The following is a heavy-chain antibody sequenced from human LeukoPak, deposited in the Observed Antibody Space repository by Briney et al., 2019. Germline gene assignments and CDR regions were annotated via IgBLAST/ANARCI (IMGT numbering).Heavy chain of an antibody. D-gene: IGHD6-13*01. J-gene: IGHJ4*02. CDR2: IYYSGST. V-gene: IGHV4-59*08. CDR3: ARAGAAAGPVYYFDY. CDR1: GGSISSYY. Sequence: PSETLSLTCTVSGGSISSYYWSWIRQPPGKRLEWIGYIYYSGSTNYNPSLKSRVTISVDTSKNQFSLKLSSVTAADTAVYYCARAGAAAGPVYYFDYWGQGTLVTVSS.